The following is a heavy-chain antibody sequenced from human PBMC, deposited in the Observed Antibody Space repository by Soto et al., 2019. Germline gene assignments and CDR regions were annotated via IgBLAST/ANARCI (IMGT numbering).Heavy chain of an antibody. Sequence: GGSLRLSCAASGFTFSNAWMSWVRQAPGKGLEWVGRIKSKTDGGTTDYAAPVKGRFTISRDDSKNTLYLQMNSLKTEDTAVYYCTTAYCSGGSCYALFWGQGTLVTVSS. V-gene: IGHV3-15*01. CDR3: TTAYCSGGSCYALF. CDR2: IKSKTDGGTT. D-gene: IGHD2-15*01. CDR1: GFTFSNAW. J-gene: IGHJ4*02.